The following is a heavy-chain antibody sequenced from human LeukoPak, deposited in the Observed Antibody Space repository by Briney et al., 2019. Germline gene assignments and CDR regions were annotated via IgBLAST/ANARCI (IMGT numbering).Heavy chain of an antibody. Sequence: PGGSLRLSCAASGFTFSSYAMSWVRQAPGKGLEWVSAISGSGGSTYYADSVKGRFTISRDNAMNFLYLQLNSLRVDDTAVYYCARDSASCRGCAFDIWGQGTVVTVSS. CDR1: GFTFSSYA. J-gene: IGHJ3*02. D-gene: IGHD2-2*01. CDR2: ISGSGGST. CDR3: ARDSASCRGCAFDI. V-gene: IGHV3-23*01.